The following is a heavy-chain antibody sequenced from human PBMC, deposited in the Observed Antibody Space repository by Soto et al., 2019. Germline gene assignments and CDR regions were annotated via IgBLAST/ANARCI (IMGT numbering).Heavy chain of an antibody. J-gene: IGHJ1*01. CDR2: IYYSGST. V-gene: IGHV4-59*01. CDR3: ARVGPEWDFQH. D-gene: IGHD2-8*01. CDR1: GGSISSYY. Sequence: PSETLSLTCTVSGGSISSYYWSWIRQPPGKGLEWIGYIYYSGSTNYNPSLKSRVTISVDTSKNQFSLKLSSVTAADTAVYYCARVGPEWDFQHWGQGTLVTVSS.